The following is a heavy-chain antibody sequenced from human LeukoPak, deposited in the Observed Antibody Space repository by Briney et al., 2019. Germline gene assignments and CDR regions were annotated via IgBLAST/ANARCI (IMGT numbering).Heavy chain of an antibody. CDR3: ARVSGSSWYGAFDI. D-gene: IGHD6-13*01. Sequence: HPGGSLRLSCAASGFTFSSHWMSWVRQAPGKGLEWVANIKQDGSEKYYVDSVKGRFTISRDNAKNSLYLQMNSLRAEDTAVYYCARVSGSSWYGAFDIWGQGTMVTVSS. V-gene: IGHV3-7*01. CDR2: IKQDGSEK. CDR1: GFTFSSHW. J-gene: IGHJ3*02.